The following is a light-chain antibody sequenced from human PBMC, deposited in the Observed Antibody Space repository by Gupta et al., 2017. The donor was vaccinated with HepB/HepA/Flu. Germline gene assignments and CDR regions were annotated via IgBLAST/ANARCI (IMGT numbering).Light chain of an antibody. V-gene: IGKV1-5*03. J-gene: IGKJ1*01. CDR2: KAS. CDR1: QSISNW. Sequence: DIQMTQSPSTLSASVGDRVTITCRASQSISNWLAWYQQKAGKAPKLLIYKASSLESGVPSRFSGSGSGTEFTLTISSLQPDDFATYYCQQYNSQGTFDQGTKVEIK. CDR3: QQYNSQGT.